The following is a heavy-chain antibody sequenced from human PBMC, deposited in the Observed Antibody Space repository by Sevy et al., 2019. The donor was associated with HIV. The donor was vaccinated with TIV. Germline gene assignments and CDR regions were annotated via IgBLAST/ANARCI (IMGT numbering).Heavy chain of an antibody. CDR1: GFTFSDYY. V-gene: IGHV3-72*01. J-gene: IGHJ4*02. D-gene: IGHD6-19*01. Sequence: LRLSCATSGFTFSDYYMDWVRQAPGKGLEWVGRIRNKPNIYTTVYAASVKGRFNISRDDSKNSLYLQMNSLKTEDTAVYYCARVTAVADLYFDYWGQGTLVTVSS. CDR3: ARVTAVADLYFDY. CDR2: IRNKPNIYTT.